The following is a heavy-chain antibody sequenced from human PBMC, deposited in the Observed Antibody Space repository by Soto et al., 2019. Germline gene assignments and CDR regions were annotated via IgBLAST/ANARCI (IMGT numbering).Heavy chain of an antibody. Sequence: PGGSLRLSCAASGFTFSSYWMSWVRQAPGKGLEWVANIKQDGSEKYYVDSVKGRFTISRDNAKNSLYLQMNSLRAEDTAVYYCARNLQEPGAYVSSYYSSYGMDVWGQGPTVTVSS. CDR2: IKQDGSEK. V-gene: IGHV3-7*03. CDR3: ARNLQEPGAYVSSYYSSYGMDV. J-gene: IGHJ6*02. CDR1: GFTFSSYW. D-gene: IGHD4-17*01.